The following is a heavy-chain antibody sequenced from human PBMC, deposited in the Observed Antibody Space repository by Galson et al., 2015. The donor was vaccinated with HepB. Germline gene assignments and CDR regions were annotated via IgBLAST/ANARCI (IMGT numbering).Heavy chain of an antibody. Sequence: SLRLSCAASGFTFSSYAMSWVRQAPGKGLEWVSAISGSGGSTYYADSVKGRFTISRDNSKNTLYLQMNSLRAEDTAVYYCAKDVTTVTTFGYYYYYGMDVWGQGTTVTVSS. CDR3: AKDVTTVTTFGYYYYYGMDV. CDR1: GFTFSSYA. CDR2: ISGSGGST. D-gene: IGHD4-17*01. V-gene: IGHV3-23*01. J-gene: IGHJ6*02.